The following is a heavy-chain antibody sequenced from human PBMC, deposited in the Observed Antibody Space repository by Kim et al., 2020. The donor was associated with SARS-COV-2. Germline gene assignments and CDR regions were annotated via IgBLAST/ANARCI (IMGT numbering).Heavy chain of an antibody. CDR1: GFTFSNAW. CDR3: TTDHRRPPKVGATVIDY. Sequence: LSLTCAASGFTFSNAWMSWVRQASGKGLEWVGRIKSKTDGGTTDYAAPVKGRFTISRDDSKNTLYLQMNSLKTEDTAVYYCTTDHRRPPKVGATVIDYWGQGTLVTVSS. J-gene: IGHJ4*02. D-gene: IGHD1-26*01. CDR2: IKSKTDGGTT. V-gene: IGHV3-15*01.